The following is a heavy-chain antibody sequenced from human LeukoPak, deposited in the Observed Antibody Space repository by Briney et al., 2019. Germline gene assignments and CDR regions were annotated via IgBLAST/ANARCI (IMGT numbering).Heavy chain of an antibody. CDR1: GFTFSSHG. V-gene: IGHV3-33*01. J-gene: IGHJ4*02. Sequence: GGSLTLSCATSGFTFSSHGFYWVRQAPGKGLEWVAVIWYDGSKKYYADSVKGRSTISRDNSKNTLYLEMNSLRAEDTAVYYCARDVSYNRLDYWGQGPLLTVSS. CDR2: IWYDGSKK. CDR3: ARDVSYNRLDY. D-gene: IGHD1-14*01.